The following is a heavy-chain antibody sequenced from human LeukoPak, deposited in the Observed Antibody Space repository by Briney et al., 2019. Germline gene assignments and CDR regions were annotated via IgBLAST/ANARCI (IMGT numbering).Heavy chain of an antibody. CDR2: IYYSGST. V-gene: IGHV4-31*03. CDR3: ARSARPQNWFDP. Sequence: SQTLSLTCTVSGGSTSSGGYYWSWIRQHPGKGLEWIGYIYYSGSTYYNPSLKSRVTISVDTSKNQFSLKLSSVTAADTAVYYCARSARPQNWFDPWGQGTLVTVSS. CDR1: GGSTSSGGYY. J-gene: IGHJ5*02.